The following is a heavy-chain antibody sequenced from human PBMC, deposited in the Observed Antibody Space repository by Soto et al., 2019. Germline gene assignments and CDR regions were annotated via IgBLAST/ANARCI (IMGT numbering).Heavy chain of an antibody. D-gene: IGHD4-17*01. CDR2: IIPIFGTA. V-gene: IGHV1-69*01. Sequence: QVQLVQSGAEVKKPGSSVKVSCKASGGTFSGYAISWVRQAPGQGLEWMGGIIPIFGTANYAQKFQGRVTITADESTSTAYMELSSLRSEDTAVYYCARDDYGDFGRRYYGMDVWGQGTTVTVSS. CDR3: ARDDYGDFGRRYYGMDV. J-gene: IGHJ6*02. CDR1: GGTFSGYA.